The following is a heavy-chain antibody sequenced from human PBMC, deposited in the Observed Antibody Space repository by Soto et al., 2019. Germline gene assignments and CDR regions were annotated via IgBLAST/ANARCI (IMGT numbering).Heavy chain of an antibody. CDR1: GFTFSSYA. D-gene: IGHD3-10*01. CDR2: ISGSGGST. J-gene: IGHJ4*02. Sequence: ESGGGLVQPGGSLRLSCAASGFTFSSYAMSWVRQAPGKGLEWVSAISGSGGSTYYADSVKGRFTISRDNSKNTLYLQMNSLRAEDTAVYYCAKEYYYGSGSYYNLYYFDYWGQGTLVTVSS. V-gene: IGHV3-23*01. CDR3: AKEYYYGSGSYYNLYYFDY.